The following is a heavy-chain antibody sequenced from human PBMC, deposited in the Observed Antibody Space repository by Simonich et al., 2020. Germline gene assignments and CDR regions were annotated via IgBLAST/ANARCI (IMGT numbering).Heavy chain of an antibody. CDR1: GFTFSSYG. V-gene: IGHV3-33*01. J-gene: IGHJ4*02. Sequence: QVQLVESGGGVVQPGRSLRLSCAASGFTFSSYGMHWVRQAACKEREWVEVIWYDGSNQYYADSVKGRFTISRDNSKNTLYLQMNSLRAEDMAVYYCARERAAAGEAFDYWGQGTLVTVSS. D-gene: IGHD6-13*01. CDR3: ARERAAAGEAFDY. CDR2: IWYDGSNQ.